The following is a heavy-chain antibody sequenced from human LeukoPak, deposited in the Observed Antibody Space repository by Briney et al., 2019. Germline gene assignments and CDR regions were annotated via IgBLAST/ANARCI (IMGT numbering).Heavy chain of an antibody. D-gene: IGHD3-3*01. CDR1: GFTFSSYW. CDR3: ARAFSFGVVPMFDP. J-gene: IGHJ5*02. V-gene: IGHV3-7*01. Sequence: GGSLRLSCAASGFTFSSYWMSWVRQAPGKGLEWVANIKQDGSEKYYVDSVKGRFTISRDNAKNSLYLQMNSLRAEDTAVYYCARAFSFGVVPMFDPWGQGTLVTVSS. CDR2: IKQDGSEK.